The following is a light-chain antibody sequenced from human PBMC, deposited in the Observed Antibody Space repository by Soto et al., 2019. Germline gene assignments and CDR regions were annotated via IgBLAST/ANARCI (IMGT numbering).Light chain of an antibody. Sequence: EIVLTQSPGTLSLSPGERATLYCRASQSVGSNYLAWYQQKPGQAPRVLIYGASSRATGIPDRFSGSGSGEDFTLTTSTLEPEDFAVYYCQQRSNWPPITFGQGTRLEIK. V-gene: IGKV3D-20*02. CDR3: QQRSNWPPIT. CDR2: GAS. CDR1: QSVGSNY. J-gene: IGKJ5*01.